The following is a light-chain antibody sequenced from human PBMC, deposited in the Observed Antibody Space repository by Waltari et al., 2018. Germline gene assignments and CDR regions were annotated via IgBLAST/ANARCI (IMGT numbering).Light chain of an antibody. Sequence: QSALTQPVSVSGSPGQSITISCTGTSSDAGGYNYVSWYQQHPGKAPKLMIYEVSNRPSGVSNRFSGSKSGNTASLTISGLQAEDEADYYCSSYTSSSTLVFGGGTKLTVL. CDR2: EVS. CDR1: SSDAGGYNY. CDR3: SSYTSSSTLV. J-gene: IGLJ2*01. V-gene: IGLV2-14*01.